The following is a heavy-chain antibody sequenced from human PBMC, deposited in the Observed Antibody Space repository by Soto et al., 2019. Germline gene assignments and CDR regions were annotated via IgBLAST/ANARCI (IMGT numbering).Heavy chain of an antibody. D-gene: IGHD3-22*01. CDR2: ISSSSSYK. V-gene: IGHV3-21*01. CDR1: GFTLSSYS. Sequence: GGSLRLSCAASGFTLSSYSMDWVRQAPGKGLEWVSYISSSSSYKVYADSVKGRFTISRDNAKNSLFLQMNSLRAEDTAVYYCARGRDGVVVITSAAFDIWGQGTMVTVSS. CDR3: ARGRDGVVVITSAAFDI. J-gene: IGHJ3*02.